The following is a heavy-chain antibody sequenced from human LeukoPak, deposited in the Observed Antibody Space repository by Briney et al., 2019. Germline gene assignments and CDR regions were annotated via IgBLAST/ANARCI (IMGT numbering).Heavy chain of an antibody. Sequence: PGGSLRLSCAASGFTFSSYAMSWVREAPGKGLEWVSAISGSGGSTYYADSVKGRFTISRDNSKNTLYLQMNSLRAEDTAVYYCAKSSSRYYYFDYWGQGTLVTVSS. CDR2: ISGSGGST. J-gene: IGHJ4*02. D-gene: IGHD6-13*01. CDR3: AKSSSRYYYFDY. CDR1: GFTFSSYA. V-gene: IGHV3-23*01.